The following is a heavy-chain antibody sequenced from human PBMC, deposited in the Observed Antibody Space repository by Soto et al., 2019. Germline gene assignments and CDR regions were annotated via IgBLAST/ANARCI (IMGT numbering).Heavy chain of an antibody. D-gene: IGHD2-2*01. J-gene: IGHJ6*03. CDR1: GFSLSNARMG. V-gene: IGHV2-26*01. Sequence: SGPTLVNPTETLTLTCTVSGFSLSNARMGVSWIRQPPGKALEWLAHIFSNDEKSYSTSLKSRLTISKDTSKSQVVLTMTNMFPVDTASYYCARVGIVVVPAADYYYMDVWGKGTTVTVS. CDR2: IFSNDEK. CDR3: ARVGIVVVPAADYYYMDV.